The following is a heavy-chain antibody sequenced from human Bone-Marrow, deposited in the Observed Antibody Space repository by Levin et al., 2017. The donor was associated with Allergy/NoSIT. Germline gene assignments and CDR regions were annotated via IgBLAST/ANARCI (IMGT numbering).Heavy chain of an antibody. J-gene: IGHJ6*02. CDR2: ISGSGGST. CDR1: GFTFSSYA. CDR3: AKRNMYWNYARYYYGMDV. V-gene: IGHV3-23*01. Sequence: PGGSLRLSCAASGFTFSSYAMSWVRQAPGKGLEWVSAISGSGGSTYYADSVKGRFTISRDNSKNTLYLQMNSLRAEDTAVYYCAKRNMYWNYARYYYGMDVWGQGTTVTVSS. D-gene: IGHD1-7*01.